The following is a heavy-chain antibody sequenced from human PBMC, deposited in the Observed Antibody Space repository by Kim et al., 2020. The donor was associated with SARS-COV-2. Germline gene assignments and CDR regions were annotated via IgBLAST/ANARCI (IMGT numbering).Heavy chain of an antibody. D-gene: IGHD3-3*01. J-gene: IGHJ4*02. CDR3: ARDPSSSFRFLEWLLYPHLDC. Sequence: GGSLRLSCAASGFTFSSYAMHWVRQAPGKGLEWVAVISYDGSNKYYADSVKGRFTISRDNSKNTLYLQMNSLRAEDTAVYYCARDPSSSFRFLEWLLYPHLDCWGQGTLVTVSS. CDR2: ISYDGSNK. CDR1: GFTFSSYA. V-gene: IGHV3-30-3*01.